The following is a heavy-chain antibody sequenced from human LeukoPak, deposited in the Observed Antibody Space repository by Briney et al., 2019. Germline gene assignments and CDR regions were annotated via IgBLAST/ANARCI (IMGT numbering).Heavy chain of an antibody. V-gene: IGHV3-48*03. CDR2: ISSSGSTI. CDR3: ARRGYDFWSGYSNFDY. J-gene: IGHJ4*02. D-gene: IGHD3-3*01. CDR1: GFTFSSYE. Sequence: GGSLRLSCAASGFTFSSYEMNWVRQAPGKGLEWVSDISSSGSTIYYADSVKGRFTISRDNAKNSLYLQMNSLRAEDTAVYYCARRGYDFWSGYSNFDYWGQGTLVTVSS.